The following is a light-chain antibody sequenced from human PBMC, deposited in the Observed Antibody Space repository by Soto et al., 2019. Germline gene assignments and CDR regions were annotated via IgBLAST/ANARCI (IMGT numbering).Light chain of an antibody. CDR1: NIGSKS. J-gene: IGLJ1*01. Sequence: SYELTQPPSVSVAPGQTARITCGGTNIGSKSVHWYQQKPGQAPVLVVYDDSDRPSGIPERLSGSNSGDTATLTISGVEAGDEADYYCQVWDSSSDHYVFGTGTKLTVL. CDR3: QVWDSSSDHYV. V-gene: IGLV3-21*02. CDR2: DDS.